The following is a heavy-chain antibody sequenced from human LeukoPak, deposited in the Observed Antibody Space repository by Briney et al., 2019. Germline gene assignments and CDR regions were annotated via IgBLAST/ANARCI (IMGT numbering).Heavy chain of an antibody. D-gene: IGHD6-19*01. CDR3: ARGADTGYSSDS. CDR1: GFFFNTNA. Sequence: GGSLRLSCAASGFFFNTNAMSWVRQAPGKGLEWVAFIRYDGSNKYYADSVKGRFTISRDNSKNTLYLQMNSLRAEDTAVYYCARGADTGYSSDSWGQGTLVTVSS. CDR2: IRYDGSNK. J-gene: IGHJ5*02. V-gene: IGHV3-30*02.